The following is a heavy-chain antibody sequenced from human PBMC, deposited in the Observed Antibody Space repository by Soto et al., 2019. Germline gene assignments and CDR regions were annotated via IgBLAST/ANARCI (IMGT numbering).Heavy chain of an antibody. CDR3: ARGSVISTYYDFWSGYYDHWFDP. V-gene: IGHV4-34*01. CDR2: INHSGST. J-gene: IGHJ5*02. Sequence: SGSLSLTCAVYGGSVSGYDGGGIRQPPGKGLEWIGEINHSGSTNYNPSLKSRVTISVDTSKNQFSLKLSSVTAADTAVYYCARGSVISTYYDFWSGYYDHWFDPWGQGTLVTVSS. CDR1: GGSVSGYD. D-gene: IGHD3-3*01.